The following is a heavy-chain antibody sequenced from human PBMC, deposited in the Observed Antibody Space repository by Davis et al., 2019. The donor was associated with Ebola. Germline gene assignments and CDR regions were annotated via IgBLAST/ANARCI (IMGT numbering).Heavy chain of an antibody. D-gene: IGHD3-3*02. J-gene: IGHJ4*02. CDR2: IKSNVDGGTT. CDR3: TAEAGISF. CDR1: GFTFSNAW. V-gene: IGHV3-15*01. Sequence: GESLKISCAASGFTFSNAWMSWVRQAPGKGLEWVGRIKSNVDGGTTDYAAPVKGRFTISRDDSKSTLYLQMNSLKTEDTAVYYCTAEAGISFWGQGTLVTVSS.